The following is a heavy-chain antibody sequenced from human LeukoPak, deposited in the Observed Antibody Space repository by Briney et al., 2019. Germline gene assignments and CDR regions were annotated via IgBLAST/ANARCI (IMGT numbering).Heavy chain of an antibody. J-gene: IGHJ4*02. CDR3: TTLWFGELSVL. D-gene: IGHD3-10*01. CDR1: GFTFSGSA. CDR2: IRSKANSYAT. V-gene: IGHV3-73*01. Sequence: GGSLRLSCAASGFTFSGSAMHWVRQASGKGLEWVGRIRSKANSYATAYAASVKGRFTISRDDSKNTAYLQMNSLKTEDTAVYYCTTLWFGELSVLWGQGTLVTVSS.